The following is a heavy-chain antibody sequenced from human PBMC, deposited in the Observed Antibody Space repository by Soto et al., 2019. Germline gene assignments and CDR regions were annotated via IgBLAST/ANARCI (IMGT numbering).Heavy chain of an antibody. Sequence: GGSLRLSCTASGFTFGDYAMSWVRQAPGKGREWVGFIRSKAYGGTTEYAASVKGRFTISRDDSKSIAYLQMNSLKTEDTAVYYCTRGGGWDSSGYYYETHDAFDIWGQGTMVTVSS. CDR3: TRGGGWDSSGYYYETHDAFDI. J-gene: IGHJ3*02. CDR2: IRSKAYGGTT. CDR1: GFTFGDYA. D-gene: IGHD3-22*01. V-gene: IGHV3-49*04.